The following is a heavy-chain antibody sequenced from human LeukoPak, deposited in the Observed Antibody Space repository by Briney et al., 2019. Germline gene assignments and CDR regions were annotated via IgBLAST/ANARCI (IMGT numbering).Heavy chain of an antibody. CDR2: IIPIFGTA. Sequence: ASVKVSCKASGGTFSSYAISWVRQAPGQGLEWMGGIIPIFGTANYAQKFQGRVTITADESTSTAYMELSSLRSEDTAVYYCARDGGLMSPTYYDILTGYYLLEYYYYGMDVWGQGTTVTVSS. CDR3: ARDGGLMSPTYYDILTGYYLLEYYYYGMDV. J-gene: IGHJ6*02. CDR1: GGTFSSYA. V-gene: IGHV1-69*13. D-gene: IGHD3-9*01.